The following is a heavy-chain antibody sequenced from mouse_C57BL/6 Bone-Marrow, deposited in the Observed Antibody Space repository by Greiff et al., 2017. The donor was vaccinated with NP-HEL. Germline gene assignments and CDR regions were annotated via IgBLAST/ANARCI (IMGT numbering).Heavy chain of an antibody. CDR1: GYTFTGYW. J-gene: IGHJ4*01. CDR3: ASRYYYAMDY. V-gene: IGHV1-9*01. CDR2: ILPGSGCT. Sequence: VQRVESGAELMKPGASVKLSCKATGYTFTGYWIEWVKQRPGHGLEWIGEILPGSGCTNYNEKFKGKATVTADTSSNTAYMQLSSLTTEDSAIYYCASRYYYAMDYWGQGTSVTVSS.